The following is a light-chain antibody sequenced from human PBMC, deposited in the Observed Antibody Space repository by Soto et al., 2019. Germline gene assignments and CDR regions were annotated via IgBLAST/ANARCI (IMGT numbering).Light chain of an antibody. CDR2: GAS. V-gene: IGKV3-15*01. CDR1: QSVSSN. J-gene: IGKJ1*01. CDR3: QQYNTYPRT. Sequence: EIVMTQSPATLSVSPGERATLSCRASQSVSSNLAWYQQKPGQAPRLLIYGASTRATGIPARFSGSGSGTEFTLTISSLQSEDFATYYCQQYNTYPRTFGLGTKVEIK.